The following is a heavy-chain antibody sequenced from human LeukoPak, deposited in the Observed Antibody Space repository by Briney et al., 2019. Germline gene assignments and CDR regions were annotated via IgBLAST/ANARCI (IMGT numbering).Heavy chain of an antibody. D-gene: IGHD5-24*01. J-gene: IGHJ4*02. V-gene: IGHV3-21*01. CDR3: ARADMATITIDY. Sequence: KPGGSLRLSCAASGFTFSSYSMNWVRQAPGKGLEWVSSISSSSSYIYYADSVKGRFTISRDNAKNSLYLQMNSLRVEDTAVYYCARADMATITIDYWGQGTLVTVSS. CDR2: ISSSSSYI. CDR1: GFTFSSYS.